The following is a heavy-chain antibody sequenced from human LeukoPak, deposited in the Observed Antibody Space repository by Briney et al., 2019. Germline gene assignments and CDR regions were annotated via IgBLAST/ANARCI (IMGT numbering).Heavy chain of an antibody. D-gene: IGHD1-26*01. J-gene: IGHJ4*02. CDR3: ARASGSYNPFDY. CDR2: ISRSGSTI. CDR1: GFTFSSYE. V-gene: IGHV3-48*03. Sequence: GGSLRLSCAASGFTFSSYEMNWVRQDPGMGLEWLSYISRSGSTIYYADSVKGRFTISRDNAKNSLYLQMNSLRAEDTALYYCARASGSYNPFDYWGQGTLVTVSS.